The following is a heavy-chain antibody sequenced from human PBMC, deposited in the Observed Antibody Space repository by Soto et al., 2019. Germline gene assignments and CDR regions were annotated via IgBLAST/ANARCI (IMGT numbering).Heavy chain of an antibody. CDR1: GGTFTTST. D-gene: IGHD3-16*01. CDR2: ILPVFGTP. Sequence: QVQLVQSGAEVKKPGSSVTVSCQTSGGTFTTSTISWVRQAPGQGLEWMGGILPVFGTPSYAQKFQGRVTMIADKSSSTAYMELRNLRSEDTAMYYCARPADYVSGFSQWGQGTLVTVSS. J-gene: IGHJ4*02. CDR3: ARPADYVSGFSQ. V-gene: IGHV1-69*06.